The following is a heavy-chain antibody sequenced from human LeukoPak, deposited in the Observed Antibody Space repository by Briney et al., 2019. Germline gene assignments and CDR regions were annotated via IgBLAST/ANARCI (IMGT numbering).Heavy chain of an antibody. CDR1: GFTFSSYW. CDR2: IRNDGSNK. V-gene: IGHV3-33*08. Sequence: GGSLRLSCAASGFTFSSYWMTWVRQAPGKGLEWVAFIRNDGSNKYYADSVKGRLTISRDNSKNTLYLQMNSLRAGDTAVYYCASSVRLIPLGPDAFDIWGQGTMVTVSS. J-gene: IGHJ3*02. D-gene: IGHD3-10*01. CDR3: ASSVRLIPLGPDAFDI.